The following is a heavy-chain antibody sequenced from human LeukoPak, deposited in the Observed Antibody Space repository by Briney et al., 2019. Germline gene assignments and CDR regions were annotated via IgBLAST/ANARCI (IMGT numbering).Heavy chain of an antibody. CDR2: INPNSGGT. V-gene: IGHV1-2*02. J-gene: IGHJ4*02. Sequence: GASVKVSCKASGYTFTGYYMHWVRQAPGQGLEWMGWINPNSGGTNYAQKFQGRVTMTRDTSISTAYMELSRLRSDDTAVYYCARGYYYASSGYYEGLDYFDYWGQGTLVTVSS. CDR1: GYTFTGYY. CDR3: ARGYYYASSGYYEGLDYFDY. D-gene: IGHD3-22*01.